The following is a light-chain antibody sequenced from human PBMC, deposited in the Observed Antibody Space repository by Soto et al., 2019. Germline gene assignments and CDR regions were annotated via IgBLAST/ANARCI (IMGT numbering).Light chain of an antibody. Sequence: DIQMTQSPSSLSASVGDRVTITCRASQTISTYLNWYQQKPGKAPKLLIYAASSLQSGVPSRFSGSGSGTDFTFTISTLQPEDFATYFCQQSHSIPYIFGQGTKLQLK. J-gene: IGKJ2*01. V-gene: IGKV1-39*01. CDR2: AAS. CDR3: QQSHSIPYI. CDR1: QTISTY.